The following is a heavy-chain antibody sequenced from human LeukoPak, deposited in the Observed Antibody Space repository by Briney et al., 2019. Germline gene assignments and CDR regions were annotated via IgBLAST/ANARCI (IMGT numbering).Heavy chain of an antibody. V-gene: IGHV3-23*01. D-gene: IGHD3-10*01. CDR2: ISGSGGST. Sequence: PGGSLRLSCAASGFTFSSYAMSWVRQAPGKGLEWVSAISGSGGSTYYADSVKGRFTISRDNSKNTLYLQMNSLRAEDTAVYYCARDSMVRGVEVGWFDPWGQGTLVTVSS. J-gene: IGHJ5*02. CDR1: GFTFSSYA. CDR3: ARDSMVRGVEVGWFDP.